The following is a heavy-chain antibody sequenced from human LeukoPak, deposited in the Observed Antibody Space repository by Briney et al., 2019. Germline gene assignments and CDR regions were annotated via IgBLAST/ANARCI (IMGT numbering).Heavy chain of an antibody. V-gene: IGHV4-4*07. CDR1: GGSISSYY. D-gene: IGHD1-26*01. J-gene: IGHJ4*02. CDR2: IYTSGST. Sequence: SETLSLTCTVSGGSISSYYWSWIRQPAGKGLEWIGRIYTSGSTNYNPSLKSRVTISVDKSKNQFSLKLSSVTAADTAVYYCARVGKSGSYSGYWGQGTLVTVSS. CDR3: ARVGKSGSYSGY.